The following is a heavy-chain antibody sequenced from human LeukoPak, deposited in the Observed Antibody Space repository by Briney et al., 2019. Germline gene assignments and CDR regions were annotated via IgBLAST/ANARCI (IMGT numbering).Heavy chain of an antibody. CDR1: GLPFSSHG. CDR3: AKSVGSGSYYNNDC. V-gene: IGHV3-33*06. J-gene: IGHJ4*02. Sequence: PGGSLRLSCVASGLPFSSHGMHWVRQAPGKGLEWVAVIWHDGSNKYHADSVKGRFTISRDNSRNTLYLQMSSLRGEDTAVYYCAKSVGSGSYYNNDCWGQGTLVTVSS. D-gene: IGHD3-10*01. CDR2: IWHDGSNK.